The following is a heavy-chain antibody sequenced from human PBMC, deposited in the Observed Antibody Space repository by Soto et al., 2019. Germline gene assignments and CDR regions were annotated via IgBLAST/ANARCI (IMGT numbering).Heavy chain of an antibody. CDR1: GGSISSYY. Sequence: SSETLSLTCTVSGGSISSYYRSWIRQPPGKGLEWIGYIYYSRSTNYNPSLKSRVTISVDKTKNQFSLKLRSVTAADTAVYYCARRIAAAGTCWFDPWGQGTLVT. CDR2: IYYSRST. V-gene: IGHV4-59*01. D-gene: IGHD6-13*01. J-gene: IGHJ5*02. CDR3: ARRIAAAGTCWFDP.